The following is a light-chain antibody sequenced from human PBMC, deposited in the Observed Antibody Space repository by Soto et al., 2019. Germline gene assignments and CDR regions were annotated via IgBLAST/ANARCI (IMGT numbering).Light chain of an antibody. CDR3: SSFADNNNYV. Sequence: QSVLTQPPSGSGSPGQSVTISCTGGSSDVGGYNYVSWYQQHPGKAPKLIIYEVSKRPSGIPDRFSGSKSGNTASLTVSGLQAEDEADYYCSSFADNNNYVFGPGTKVTVL. CDR2: EVS. CDR1: SSDVGGYNY. J-gene: IGLJ1*01. V-gene: IGLV2-8*01.